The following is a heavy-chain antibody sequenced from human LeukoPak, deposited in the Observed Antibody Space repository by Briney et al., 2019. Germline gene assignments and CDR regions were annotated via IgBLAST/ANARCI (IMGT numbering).Heavy chain of an antibody. CDR2: LYSAGST. CDR3: ARDTLHSSAYHY. Sequence: GGSLRLSCAASGFTFSSIYMSWVRQAPGKGLEWVSVLYSAGSTYYADSVKGRFTISRDNSKNTLYLQMNSLRAEDTAVYYCARDTLHSSAYHYWGQGTLVTVSS. D-gene: IGHD3-22*01. J-gene: IGHJ4*02. CDR1: GFTFSSIY. V-gene: IGHV3-53*01.